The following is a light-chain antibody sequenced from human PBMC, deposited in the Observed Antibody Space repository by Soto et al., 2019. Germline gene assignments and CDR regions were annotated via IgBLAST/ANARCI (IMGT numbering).Light chain of an antibody. Sequence: QSALTKPPSASGSPGQSVTISCTGSSSDVGGYNYVSWDQQHPGKAPKLMIYEVSKRPSGVPDRLSGSKSGNTASLTVSGLQAEDEADYYCSSYGGSNTVVFGGGTKLTVL. CDR2: EVS. CDR1: SSDVGGYNY. CDR3: SSYGGSNTVV. J-gene: IGLJ2*01. V-gene: IGLV2-8*01.